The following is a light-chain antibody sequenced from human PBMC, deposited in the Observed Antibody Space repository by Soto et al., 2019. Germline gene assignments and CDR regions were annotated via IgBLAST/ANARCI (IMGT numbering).Light chain of an antibody. CDR2: DVS. V-gene: IGLV2-14*03. Sequence: QSALTQPASVSGSPGQSITISCTGTSSDVAAYNYVSWYQQHPGKAPKLMVYDVSNRPSGVSNRFSGSKSGNTASLTISGLQAEDEADYYCSSSTSGGNYVFGTGTKLTVL. J-gene: IGLJ1*01. CDR3: SSSTSGGNYV. CDR1: SSDVAAYNY.